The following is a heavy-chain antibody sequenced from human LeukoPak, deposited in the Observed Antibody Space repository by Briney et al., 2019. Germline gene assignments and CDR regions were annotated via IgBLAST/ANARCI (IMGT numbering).Heavy chain of an antibody. J-gene: IGHJ4*02. CDR3: ARGSQWELLQGGPNKPLDY. D-gene: IGHD1-26*01. Sequence: ASVKVSCKASGYTFTSYGISWVRQAPGQGLEWMGWISACNGNTNYAQKLQGRVTMTTDTSTSTAYMELRSLRSDDTAVYYCARGSQWELLQGGPNKPLDYWGQGTLVTVSS. V-gene: IGHV1-18*01. CDR1: GYTFTSYG. CDR2: ISACNGNT.